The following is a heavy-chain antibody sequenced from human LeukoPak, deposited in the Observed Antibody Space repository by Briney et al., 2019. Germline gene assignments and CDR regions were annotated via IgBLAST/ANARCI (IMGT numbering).Heavy chain of an antibody. J-gene: IGHJ4*02. Sequence: ASVKVSCKASGYTFTSYAMHWVRQAPGQRLEWMGWINAGNGNTKYSQKFQGRVTITRDTSASTAYMELSSLRSEDTAVYYCARNYFSAGDFRSANFDYWGQGTLVTVSS. CDR2: INAGNGNT. CDR3: ARNYFSAGDFRSANFDY. CDR1: GYTFTSYA. V-gene: IGHV1-3*01. D-gene: IGHD3-3*01.